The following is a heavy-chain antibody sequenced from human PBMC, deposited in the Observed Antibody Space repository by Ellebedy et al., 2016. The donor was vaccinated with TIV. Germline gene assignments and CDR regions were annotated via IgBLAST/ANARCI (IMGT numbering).Heavy chain of an antibody. V-gene: IGHV4-39*07. D-gene: IGHD5-18*01. CDR3: ASMVTANDY. CDR2: IYYSGST. CDR1: GGSISSSSYY. Sequence: SETLSLXCTVSGGSISSSSYYWGWIRQPPGKGLEWIGSIYYSGSTYYNPSLKSRVTISVDTSKNQFSLKLSSVTAADTAVYYCASMVTANDYWGQGTLVTVSS. J-gene: IGHJ4*02.